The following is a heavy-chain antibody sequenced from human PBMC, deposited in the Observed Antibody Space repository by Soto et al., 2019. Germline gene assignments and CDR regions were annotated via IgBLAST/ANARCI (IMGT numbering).Heavy chain of an antibody. Sequence: QVQLEQSGAEVKKPGSSVKVSCKASGGTLSDHGVAWLRQAPGQGLEWMGGTIPVFNTAKYAQQFQGRVTVTTDKSTNLASMAVSSLRSKDTAFYWLARGDYGSDNYYTGPSGFDIRCQGKIQIVSS. CDR1: GGTLSDHG. J-gene: IGHJ3*02. D-gene: IGHD3-10*01. CDR2: TIPVFNTA. CDR3: ARGDYGSDNYYTGPSGFDI. V-gene: IGHV1-69*06.